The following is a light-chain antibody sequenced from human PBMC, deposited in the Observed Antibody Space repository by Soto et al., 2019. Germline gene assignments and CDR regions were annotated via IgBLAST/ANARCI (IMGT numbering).Light chain of an antibody. CDR1: QSISSW. CDR3: QQYNSYSPT. CDR2: DAS. Sequence: DIQMTQSPSTLSASVGDRVTITCRARQSISSWLAWYQQNPGKAPKLLIYDASSLDSGVPSRFSGSGSGTEFTLTISSLQPDDFATYYCQQYNSYSPTFGQGTKVEIK. J-gene: IGKJ1*01. V-gene: IGKV1-5*01.